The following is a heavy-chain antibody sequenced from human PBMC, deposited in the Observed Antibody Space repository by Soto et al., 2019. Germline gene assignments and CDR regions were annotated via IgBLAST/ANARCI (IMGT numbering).Heavy chain of an antibody. CDR1: GGSISSNSYY. J-gene: IGHJ6*02. D-gene: IGHD3-16*01. CDR2: IYYSGTT. Sequence: QLQLQESGPGLVKPSETLSLTCTVSGGSISSNSYYWAWIRQPPGKGLEWIGNIYYSGTTYYNPSLKSRVTISVDTAKFQFSLKLSSVTAADTAVYYCLSHKGGYYRGVDVWCQGTTVTVSS. V-gene: IGHV4-39*01. CDR3: LSHKGGYYRGVDV.